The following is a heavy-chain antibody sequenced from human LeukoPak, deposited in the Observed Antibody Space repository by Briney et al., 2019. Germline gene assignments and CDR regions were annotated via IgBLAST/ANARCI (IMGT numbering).Heavy chain of an antibody. Sequence: GGSLRLSCAASGFTFSSYAMSWVRQAPGKGLEWVSTISGSGGSTYYADSVKGRFTISRDNSKNTLYLQMNSLRAEDTAVYYCAKDVIAVGSFDYWGQGTLVTVSS. CDR3: AKDVIAVGSFDY. J-gene: IGHJ4*02. V-gene: IGHV3-23*01. CDR2: ISGSGGST. CDR1: GFTFSSYA. D-gene: IGHD6-19*01.